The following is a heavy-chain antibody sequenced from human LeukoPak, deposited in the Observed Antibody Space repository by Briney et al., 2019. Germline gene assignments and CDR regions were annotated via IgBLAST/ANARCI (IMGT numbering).Heavy chain of an antibody. D-gene: IGHD3-9*01. V-gene: IGHV1-8*01. CDR2: MNPNSGNT. J-gene: IGHJ4*02. CDR3: AWLDILTGYSSDY. CDR1: GYTFTSYD. Sequence: GASVKVPCKASGYTFTSYDINWVRQATGQGLEWMGWMNPNSGNTGYAQKFQGRVTMTRNTSISTAYMELSSLRSEDTAVYYCAWLDILTGYSSDYWGQGTLVTVSS.